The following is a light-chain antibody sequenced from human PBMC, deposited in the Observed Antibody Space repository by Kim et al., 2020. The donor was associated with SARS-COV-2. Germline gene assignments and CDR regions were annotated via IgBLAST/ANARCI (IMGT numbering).Light chain of an antibody. V-gene: IGKV1-39*01. CDR2: AAS. Sequence: DIQLTQSPSSLSASVGDRVTITCRASQSISNDLNWYQQKPGEAPKLLIYAASSLQSGVPSRFSGSGYGTDFTLSISSLQPEDVATYYCQQGYSTPQTFGQGTKLE. J-gene: IGKJ2*01. CDR1: QSISND. CDR3: QQGYSTPQT.